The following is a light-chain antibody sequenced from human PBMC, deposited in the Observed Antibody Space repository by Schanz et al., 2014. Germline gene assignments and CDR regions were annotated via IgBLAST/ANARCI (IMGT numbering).Light chain of an antibody. J-gene: IGLJ3*02. Sequence: QSALTQPASVSGSPGQSITISCTGTSSDVGGYNFVSWYQQHPGKAPKVIIYDVSNRPSGVSNRFSGSKSGNTASLTISGLQPEDEADYYCSSYTSSDNLVFGGGTKLTVL. V-gene: IGLV2-14*03. CDR1: SSDVGGYNF. CDR3: SSYTSSDNLV. CDR2: DVS.